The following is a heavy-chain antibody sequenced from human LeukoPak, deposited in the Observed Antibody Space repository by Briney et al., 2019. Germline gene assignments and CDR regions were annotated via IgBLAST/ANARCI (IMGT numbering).Heavy chain of an antibody. CDR2: IIPIFGTA. CDR1: GGTFSSYA. J-gene: IGHJ3*02. V-gene: IGHV1-69*05. CDR3: ARGPVEQPYAFDI. D-gene: IGHD6-13*01. Sequence: GASVKVSCKASGGTFSSYAISWVRQAPGQGLEWMGGIIPIFGTANYAQKFQGRVTITTDESTSTAYMELSSLRSEDTAVYYCARGPVEQPYAFDIWGQGTMVTVSS.